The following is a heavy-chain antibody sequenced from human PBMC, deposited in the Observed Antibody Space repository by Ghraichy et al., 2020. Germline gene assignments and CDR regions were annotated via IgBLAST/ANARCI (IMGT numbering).Heavy chain of an antibody. CDR2: IYYSGST. CDR3: ARESRITIFGVVTTDAFDI. CDR1: GGSISSSSYY. Sequence: SQTLSLTCTVSGGSISSSSYYWGWIRQPPGKGLEWIGSIYYSGSTYYNPYLKSRVTISVDTSKNQFSLKLSSVTAADTAVYYCARESRITIFGVVTTDAFDIWGQGTMVTVSS. D-gene: IGHD3-3*01. V-gene: IGHV4-39*07. J-gene: IGHJ3*02.